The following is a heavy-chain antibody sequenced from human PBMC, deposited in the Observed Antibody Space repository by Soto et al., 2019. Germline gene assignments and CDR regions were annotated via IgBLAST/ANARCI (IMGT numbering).Heavy chain of an antibody. V-gene: IGHV3-30-3*01. D-gene: IGHD6-13*01. Sequence: GGSLRLSCAASGFTFSSYAMHWVRQAPGKGLEWVAVISYDGSNKYYADSVKGRFTISRDNSKNTLYLQMNSLRAEDTAVYYCVSIAAAGPPHWGQGTLVTVSS. J-gene: IGHJ1*01. CDR2: ISYDGSNK. CDR1: GFTFSSYA. CDR3: VSIAAAGPPH.